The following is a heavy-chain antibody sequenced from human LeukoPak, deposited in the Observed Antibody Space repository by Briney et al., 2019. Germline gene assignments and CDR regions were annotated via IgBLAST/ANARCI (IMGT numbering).Heavy chain of an antibody. CDR1: GFTVSSNY. V-gene: IGHV3-53*01. Sequence: PGGSLRLSCAASGFTVSSNYMSWVRQAPGKGLEWVSVIYSGGSTYYADSVEGRFTISRDNSKNTLYLQMNSLRAEDTAVYYCAREGVNSSGSFDYWGQGTLVTVSS. CDR3: AREGVNSSGSFDY. CDR2: IYSGGST. J-gene: IGHJ4*02. D-gene: IGHD6-19*01.